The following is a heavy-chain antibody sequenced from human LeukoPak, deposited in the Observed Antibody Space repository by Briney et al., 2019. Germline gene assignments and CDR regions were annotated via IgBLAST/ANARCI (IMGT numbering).Heavy chain of an antibody. V-gene: IGHV3-74*01. CDR1: GFTFGSYW. Sequence: PGGSLRLSCAASGFTFGSYWMHWVRQAPGKGLVWVSRINTDGGDTIYADSVKGRFTISRDNAKNTLFLQMNSLRAEDTAVYYCARHEKTVGASGQDYWGQGTLVTVSS. J-gene: IGHJ4*02. CDR2: INTDGGDT. CDR3: ARHEKTVGASGQDY. D-gene: IGHD1-26*01.